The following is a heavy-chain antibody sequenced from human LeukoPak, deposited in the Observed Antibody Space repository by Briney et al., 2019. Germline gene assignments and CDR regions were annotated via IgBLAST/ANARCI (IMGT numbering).Heavy chain of an antibody. Sequence: GGSLRLSCAASGFTFSSYAMHWVRQAPGKGLEWVAVISYDGSNKYYADSVKGRFTISRDNSKNTLYLQMNSLRAEDTAVYYCARDYRDYYYFDYWGQGTLVTVSS. J-gene: IGHJ4*02. V-gene: IGHV3-30-3*01. CDR3: ARDYRDYYYFDY. CDR2: ISYDGSNK. D-gene: IGHD4-17*01. CDR1: GFTFSSYA.